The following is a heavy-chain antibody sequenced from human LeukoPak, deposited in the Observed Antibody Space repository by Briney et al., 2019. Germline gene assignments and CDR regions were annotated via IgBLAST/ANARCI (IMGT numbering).Heavy chain of an antibody. V-gene: IGHV3-7*03. CDR3: AKDKSIGWSYYFDF. CDR2: IKQDGGEG. D-gene: IGHD6-19*01. J-gene: IGHJ4*02. Sequence: GGSLRLSCVASGFTFSDYRMSWVRQAPGKGLEWVANIKQDGGEGYCVDSVKGRFTISRDNVKNSLYLQMNSLRAEDTAVYYCAKDKSIGWSYYFDFWGQGTLVTVSS. CDR1: GFTFSDYR.